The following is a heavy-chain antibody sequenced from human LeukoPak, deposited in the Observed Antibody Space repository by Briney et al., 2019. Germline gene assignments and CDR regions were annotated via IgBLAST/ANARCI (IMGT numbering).Heavy chain of an antibody. D-gene: IGHD3-10*01. V-gene: IGHV1-18*01. Sequence: ASVKVSCKASGYTFTNYVISWVRQAPGQGLEWMGWVSTYSGNTNYAQKFQGRITMTTDTSTSTAYMDLRNLRYDDTAVYYCARGEHYYGSGSRQVDYWGQGTLVTVSS. CDR2: VSTYSGNT. CDR3: ARGEHYYGSGSRQVDY. J-gene: IGHJ4*02. CDR1: GYTFTNYV.